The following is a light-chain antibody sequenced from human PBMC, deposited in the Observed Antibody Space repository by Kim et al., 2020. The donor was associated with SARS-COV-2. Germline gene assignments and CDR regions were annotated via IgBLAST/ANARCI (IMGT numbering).Light chain of an antibody. Sequence: SPGRSVTISGAGTSSDVGTYNFVSWYQQHPGKAPKLIIFDVTERPSGVPDRFSGSKSGNTASLTISGLQAEDEADYYCCSYAGSVVFGGGTKVTVL. J-gene: IGLJ2*01. V-gene: IGLV2-11*01. CDR2: DVT. CDR3: CSYAGSVV. CDR1: SSDVGTYNF.